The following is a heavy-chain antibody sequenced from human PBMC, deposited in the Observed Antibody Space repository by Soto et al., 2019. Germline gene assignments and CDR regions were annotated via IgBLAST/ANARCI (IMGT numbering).Heavy chain of an antibody. CDR2: ISSSSSTI. Sequence: GGSLRLSCAASGFTFSSYSMNWVRRAPGKGLEWVSYISSSSSTIYYTNSVKGRFTSPRDNAKNSLYLQMNSLRDEDTAVYYCARVLLWFGEYRGPSDYWGQGTLVTVSS. D-gene: IGHD3-10*01. J-gene: IGHJ4*02. CDR3: ARVLLWFGEYRGPSDY. CDR1: GFTFSSYS. V-gene: IGHV3-48*02.